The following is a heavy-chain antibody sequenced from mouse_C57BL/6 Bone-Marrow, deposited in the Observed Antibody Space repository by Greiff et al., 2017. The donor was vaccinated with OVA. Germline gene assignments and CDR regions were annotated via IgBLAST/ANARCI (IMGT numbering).Heavy chain of an antibody. CDR2: ISDGGSYT. CDR3: AREGNLLPPMDY. Sequence: EVQLQESGGGLVKPGGSLKLSCAASGFTFSSYAMSWVRQTPEKRLEWVATISDGGSYTYYPDNVKGRFTISRDNAKNNLYLQMSHLKSEDTAMYYCAREGNLLPPMDYWGQGTSVTVSS. D-gene: IGHD1-1*01. J-gene: IGHJ4*01. CDR1: GFTFSSYA. V-gene: IGHV5-4*01.